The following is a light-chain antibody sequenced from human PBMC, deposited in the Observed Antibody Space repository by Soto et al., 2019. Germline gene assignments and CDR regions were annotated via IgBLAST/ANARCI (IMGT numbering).Light chain of an antibody. V-gene: IGKV1-39*01. CDR1: QSIDNY. Sequence: DIQMTQSPSSLSASVRDGVIITCRASQSIDNYCNWYQQKPGQVPKLLIYAASSLQSGAPSRFSGSGSGTDFTLTISSLQPEYVGTYYCQQSYTARSFGQGTKVDTK. CDR2: AAS. J-gene: IGKJ1*01. CDR3: QQSYTARS.